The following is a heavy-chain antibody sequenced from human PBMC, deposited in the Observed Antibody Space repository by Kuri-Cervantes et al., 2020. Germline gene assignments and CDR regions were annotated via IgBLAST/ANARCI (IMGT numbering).Heavy chain of an antibody. Sequence: SETLSLTCTVSGDSISTYYWSWIRQPPGEGLEWIANIYHSGSTYYNPSLKSRVTISIDTSKNQFSLKLTSVTAADTAVYYCAGVPIHYYDSSPYWYYFDKWGQGTLVTVSS. CDR3: AGVPIHYYDSSPYWYYFDK. V-gene: IGHV4-59*01. D-gene: IGHD3-22*01. CDR2: IYHSGST. J-gene: IGHJ4*02. CDR1: GDSISTYY.